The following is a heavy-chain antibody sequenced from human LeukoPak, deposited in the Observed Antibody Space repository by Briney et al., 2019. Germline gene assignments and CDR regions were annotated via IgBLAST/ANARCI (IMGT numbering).Heavy chain of an antibody. D-gene: IGHD4-23*01. V-gene: IGHV3-48*03. CDR3: ARDRGVYGGNSYRFDY. CDR1: GFTFSSYE. Sequence: GGSLRLSCAASGFTFSSYEMNWVRQAPGKGLEWVSYISSSGSDIYYADSVKGRFTISRDNAKNSLYLQMNSLRVEDTALYYCARDRGVYGGNSYRFDYWGQGTLVTVSS. CDR2: ISSSGSDI. J-gene: IGHJ4*02.